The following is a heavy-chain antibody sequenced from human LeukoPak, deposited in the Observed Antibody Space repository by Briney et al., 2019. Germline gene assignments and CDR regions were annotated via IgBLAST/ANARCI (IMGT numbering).Heavy chain of an antibody. Sequence: SETLSLTCTVSGGSISSYYWSWIRQPAVKGLEWIGRIYTSGSTNYNPSLKSRVTMSVDTSKNQFSLKLSSVTAADTAVYYCAREAYQPSQYYYYGMDVWGQGTTVTVSS. V-gene: IGHV4-4*07. CDR3: AREAYQPSQYYYYGMDV. J-gene: IGHJ6*02. CDR1: GGSISSYY. CDR2: IYTSGST. D-gene: IGHD2-2*01.